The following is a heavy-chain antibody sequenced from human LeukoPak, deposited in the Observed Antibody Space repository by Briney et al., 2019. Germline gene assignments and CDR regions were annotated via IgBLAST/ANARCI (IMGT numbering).Heavy chain of an antibody. CDR3: ARQMGPSNYDSSGYPSGGFDY. V-gene: IGHV1-46*01. CDR1: GYTFTSYY. D-gene: IGHD3-22*01. Sequence: ASVKVSCKASGYTFTSYYMHWVRQAPGQGLEWMGIINPSGGSTSYAQKFQGRVTMTRDTSTSTVYMELSSLRSEDTAVYYCARQMGPSNYDSSGYPSGGFDYWGQGTLVTVSS. J-gene: IGHJ4*02. CDR2: INPSGGST.